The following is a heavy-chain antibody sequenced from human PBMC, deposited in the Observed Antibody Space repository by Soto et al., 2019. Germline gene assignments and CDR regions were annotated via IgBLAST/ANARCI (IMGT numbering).Heavy chain of an antibody. D-gene: IGHD6-6*01. CDR3: ARDSASYSSSSGSYWYFDL. Sequence: GGSLRLSCAASGCPFSSCSMNWVRTAQGKGLEWVSYISSGSATIYYTDSVKGRYTISRDNAKSSLYLQVNSLTDEDTAVYYCARDSASYSSSSGSYWYFDLWGRGTLVTVSS. CDR1: GCPFSSCS. V-gene: IGHV3-48*02. CDR2: ISSGSATI. J-gene: IGHJ2*01.